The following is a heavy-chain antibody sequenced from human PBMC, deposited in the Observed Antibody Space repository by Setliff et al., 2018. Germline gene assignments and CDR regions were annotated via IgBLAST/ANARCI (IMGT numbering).Heavy chain of an antibody. CDR1: GYIFTNYW. CDR3: TRAGSGIGGDLDY. V-gene: IGHV5-51*01. CDR2: IYPGDSDT. D-gene: IGHD3-10*01. Sequence: GESLKISCKASGYIFTNYWIGWVRQMPGKGLEWMGVIYPGDSDTRYSPSFQGQVTISADKSISIAYLQWDSLTASDTAMYYCTRAGSGIGGDLDYWGQGTLVTVSS. J-gene: IGHJ4*02.